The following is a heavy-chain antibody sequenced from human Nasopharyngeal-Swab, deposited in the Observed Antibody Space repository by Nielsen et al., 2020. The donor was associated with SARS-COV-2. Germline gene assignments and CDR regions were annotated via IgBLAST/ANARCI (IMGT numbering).Heavy chain of an antibody. CDR2: INHSGST. J-gene: IGHJ6*02. Sequence: SETLSLTCAVYGGSFSGYYWSWIRQPPGKGLEWIGEINHSGSTNYNPSLKSRVTISVDTSKNQFSLKLSSVTAADTAVYYCARGSGYSSGWYRGYHYYYGMDVWGQGTTVTVSS. CDR3: ARGSGYSSGWYRGYHYYYGMDV. V-gene: IGHV4-34*01. D-gene: IGHD6-19*01. CDR1: GGSFSGYY.